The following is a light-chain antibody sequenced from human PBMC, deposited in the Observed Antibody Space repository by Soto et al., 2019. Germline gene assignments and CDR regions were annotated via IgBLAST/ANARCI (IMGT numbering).Light chain of an antibody. Sequence: ELVLTQSPATLSLSPGGSATLSCRASQSVSRYLAWYQQKPGQALRLLIYDASKRAAGIPARFSGSGSGTDFTLTISRLEPEDFAVYYCHQRSNWPLTFGGGTKLEIK. V-gene: IGKV3-11*01. CDR2: DAS. J-gene: IGKJ4*01. CDR1: QSVSRY. CDR3: HQRSNWPLT.